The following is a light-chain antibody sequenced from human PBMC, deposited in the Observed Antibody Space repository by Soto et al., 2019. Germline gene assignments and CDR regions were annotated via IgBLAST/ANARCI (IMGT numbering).Light chain of an antibody. CDR1: QSLLHSNGYNY. CDR2: LGS. Sequence: DIVMTQSPLSLPVTPGEPASISCRSSQSLLHSNGYNYLDWYLQKPGQSPQLLIYLGSTRSSGVPDRFSGSGSGTDFTLTINSLQPEDFATYYCQHNYNNPRTFGQGTKVDIK. CDR3: QHNYNNPRT. V-gene: IGKV2-28*01. J-gene: IGKJ1*01.